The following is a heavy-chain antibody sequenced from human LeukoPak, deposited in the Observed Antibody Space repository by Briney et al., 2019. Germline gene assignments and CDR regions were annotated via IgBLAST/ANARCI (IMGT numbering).Heavy chain of an antibody. CDR2: ISGSGGST. D-gene: IGHD4-17*01. CDR1: GFTFSSYA. Sequence: QPGGSLRLSCAASGFTFSSYAMSWVRQAPGKGLEWVSAISGSGGSTYYADSVKGRFTISRDNSKNTLYLQMNSLRAEDTAVYYCANRQHDYGDYVDWYFDLWGRGTLVTVSS. CDR3: ANRQHDYGDYVDWYFDL. J-gene: IGHJ2*01. V-gene: IGHV3-23*01.